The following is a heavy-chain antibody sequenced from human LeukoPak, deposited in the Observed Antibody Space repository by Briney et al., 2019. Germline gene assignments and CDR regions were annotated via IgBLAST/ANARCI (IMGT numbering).Heavy chain of an antibody. CDR2: IWFDGKNE. CDR1: GFTFSSFG. CDR3: ARDALAQSGYDYYYCYGMDV. D-gene: IGHD5-12*01. Sequence: GGSLRLSCAASGFTFSSFGMHWVRQAPGKGLEWVADIWFDGKNEHFADSVRGRFTISRDNSKNTMYLQINSLRAEDTAVYYCARDALAQSGYDYYYCYGMDVWGQGTTVTVSS. J-gene: IGHJ6*02. V-gene: IGHV3-33*01.